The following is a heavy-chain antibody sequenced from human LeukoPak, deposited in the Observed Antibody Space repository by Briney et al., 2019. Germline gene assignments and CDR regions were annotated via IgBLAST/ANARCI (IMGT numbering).Heavy chain of an antibody. J-gene: IGHJ4*02. V-gene: IGHV5-51*01. CDR1: GYSFSSFW. CDR2: IYPGDPDA. Sequence: GESLKTSCKASGYSFSSFWIGWVRQMPGKGLEWMGIIYPGDPDARYSPSFQGQVSISADKSISTAYLQWSSLKASDTAVYYCARGPYEYYFDFWGQGTLVTVSS. CDR3: ARGPYEYYFDF. D-gene: IGHD5-12*01.